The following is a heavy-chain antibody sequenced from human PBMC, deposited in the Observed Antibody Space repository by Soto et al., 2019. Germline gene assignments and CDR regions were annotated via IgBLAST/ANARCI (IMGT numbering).Heavy chain of an antibody. CDR2: IKQDGSEK. D-gene: IGHD3-3*01. CDR3: AREKPYYDFWSGYLSYYYYYGMDV. V-gene: IGHV3-7*03. J-gene: IGHJ6*02. Sequence: GGSLRLSCAASGFTFSSYWMSWVRPAPGKGLEWVANIKQDGSEKYYVDSVKGRFTISRDNAKNSLYLQMNSLRAEDTAVYYCAREKPYYDFWSGYLSYYYYYGMDVWGQGTTVTVSS. CDR1: GFTFSSYW.